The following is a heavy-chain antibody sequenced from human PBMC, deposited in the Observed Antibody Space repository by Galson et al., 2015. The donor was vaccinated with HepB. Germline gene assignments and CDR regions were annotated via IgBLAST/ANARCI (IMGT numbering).Heavy chain of an antibody. CDR2: IIPILGIA. Sequence: SVKVSCKASGGTFSSYAISWVRQAPGQGLEWMGGIIPILGIANYAQKFQGRVTITADKSTSTAYMELSSLRSEDTAVYYCAATSVMTTVKWLDYYYYYMDVWGKGTTVTVSS. CDR1: GGTFSSYA. V-gene: IGHV1-69*10. J-gene: IGHJ6*03. D-gene: IGHD4-17*01. CDR3: AATSVMTTVKWLDYYYYYMDV.